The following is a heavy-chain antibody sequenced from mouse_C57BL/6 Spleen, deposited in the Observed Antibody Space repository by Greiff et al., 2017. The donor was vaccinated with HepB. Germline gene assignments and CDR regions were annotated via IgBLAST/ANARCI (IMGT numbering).Heavy chain of an antibody. CDR3: ARGGYGRRGEAMDY. V-gene: IGHV5-4*03. CDR2: ISDGGSYT. Sequence: EVKLQESGGGLVKPGGSLKLSCAASGFTFSSYAMSWVRQTPEKRLEWVATISDGGSYTYYPDNVKGRFTISRDNAKNNLYLQMSHLKSEDTAMYYCARGGYGRRGEAMDYWGQGTSVTVSS. CDR1: GFTFSSYA. J-gene: IGHJ4*01. D-gene: IGHD1-1*01.